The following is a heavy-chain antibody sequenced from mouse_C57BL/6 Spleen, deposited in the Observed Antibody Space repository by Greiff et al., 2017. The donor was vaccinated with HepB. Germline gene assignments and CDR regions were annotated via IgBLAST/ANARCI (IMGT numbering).Heavy chain of an antibody. CDR3: ARGDYDGYYGAWFAY. V-gene: IGHV1-9*01. CDR1: GYTFTGYW. CDR2: ILPGSGST. D-gene: IGHD2-3*01. Sequence: VQLQQSGAELMKPGASVKLSCKATGYTFTGYWIEWVKQRPGHGLEWIGEILPGSGSTNYNEKFKGKATFTADTSSNTAYMQLSSLTTEDSAIYDCARGDYDGYYGAWFAYWGQGTLVTVSA. J-gene: IGHJ3*01.